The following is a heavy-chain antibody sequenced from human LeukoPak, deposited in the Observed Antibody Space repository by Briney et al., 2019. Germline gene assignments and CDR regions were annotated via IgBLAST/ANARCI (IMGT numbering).Heavy chain of an antibody. Sequence: GGSLRLSCAASRLTVSSNYMTWVRQAPGKGLEWVSVIYCGGSTYYAVSVKGRFTISRDKSKNTLYLQMNSLRAEDTAVYYCARDRSGSYDYWGQGTLVTVSS. J-gene: IGHJ4*02. CDR1: RLTVSSNY. V-gene: IGHV3-53*01. D-gene: IGHD1-26*01. CDR3: ARDRSGSYDY. CDR2: IYCGGST.